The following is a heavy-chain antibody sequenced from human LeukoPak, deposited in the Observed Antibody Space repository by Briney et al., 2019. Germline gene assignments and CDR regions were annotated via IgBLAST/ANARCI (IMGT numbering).Heavy chain of an antibody. D-gene: IGHD6-13*01. CDR3: ARHVVLGIAAAGTGWFDP. J-gene: IGHJ5*02. CDR1: GGSISSGGYF. V-gene: IGHV4-61*02. CDR2: IYNAGST. Sequence: KPSETLSLTCTVSGGSISSGGYFWSWIRQPVGKGLEWIGRIYNAGSTNYNPSLQSRVTISLDPSKHPFSLRLSFVTAADTAVYYCARHVVLGIAAAGTGWFDPWGQGTLVTVSS.